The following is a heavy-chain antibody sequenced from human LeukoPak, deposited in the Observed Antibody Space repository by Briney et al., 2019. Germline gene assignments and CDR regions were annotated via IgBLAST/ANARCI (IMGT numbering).Heavy chain of an antibody. V-gene: IGHV4-4*02. J-gene: IGHJ4*02. Sequence: SETLSLTCAVSGGSISSSNCWTWVRQPPGKGLQWIGEIYDGGSTNYNPSLKSRVTISVDTSKNQFSLKLSSVTAADTAVYYCARLSRLGTSAAQKGGDYWGQGTLVTVSS. CDR1: GGSISSSNC. D-gene: IGHD2/OR15-2a*01. CDR3: ARLSRLGTSAAQKGGDY. CDR2: IYDGGST.